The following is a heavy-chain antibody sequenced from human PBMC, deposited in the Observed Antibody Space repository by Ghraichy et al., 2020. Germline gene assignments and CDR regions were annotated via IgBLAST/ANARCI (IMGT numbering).Heavy chain of an antibody. CDR1: GFTFSSYA. CDR3: AKATGYSSGRGDYYYYYGMDV. V-gene: IGHV3-23*01. Sequence: LSLTCAASGFTFSSYAMSWVRQAPGKGLEWVSAISGSGGSTYYADSVKGRFTISRDNSKNTLYLQMTSLRAEDTAVYYCAKATGYSSGRGDYYYYYGMDVWGQGTTVTVSS. D-gene: IGHD6-19*01. J-gene: IGHJ6*02. CDR2: ISGSGGST.